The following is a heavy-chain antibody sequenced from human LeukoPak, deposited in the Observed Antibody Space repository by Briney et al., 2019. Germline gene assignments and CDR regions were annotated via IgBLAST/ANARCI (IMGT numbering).Heavy chain of an antibody. J-gene: IGHJ3*02. Sequence: ETLSLTCTVSGGSISSSSYYWGWIRQPPGKGLEWIGSIYYSGSTYYNPSLKSRVTISVDTSKNQFSLKLSSVTAADTAVYYCARTGGAFDIWGQGTMVTVSS. V-gene: IGHV4-39*07. CDR2: IYYSGST. CDR1: GGSISSSSYY. D-gene: IGHD7-27*01. CDR3: ARTGGAFDI.